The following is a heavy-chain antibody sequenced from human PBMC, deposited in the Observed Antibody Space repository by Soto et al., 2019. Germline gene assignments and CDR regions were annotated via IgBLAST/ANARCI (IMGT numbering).Heavy chain of an antibody. V-gene: IGHV1-18*01. CDR2: INVYTGDT. Sequence: QVHLVQSGAEVRKPGASVKVSCKASGYSFTNYGFSWVRQASGQGLEWMGWINVYTGDTIYTQKLQGRVNMTTDTSTNTAYMELRSLTSDDTAVYYCARKGALSGYSQYYLDYWGQGTLVTVSS. D-gene: IGHD3-9*01. CDR3: ARKGALSGYSQYYLDY. J-gene: IGHJ4*02. CDR1: GYSFTNYG.